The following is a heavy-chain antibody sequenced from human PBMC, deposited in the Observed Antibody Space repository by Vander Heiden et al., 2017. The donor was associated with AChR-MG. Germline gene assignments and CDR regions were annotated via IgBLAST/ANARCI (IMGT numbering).Heavy chain of an antibody. CDR2: IYYSGST. CDR1: GGSISSGGYY. V-gene: IGHV4-31*03. Sequence: QVQLQESGPGLVKPSQTLSLTCTVPGGSISSGGYYWSWIRQHPGKGLEWIGYIYYSGSTYYNPSLKSRVTISVDTAKNQFSLKLSSVTAAETAGYYCARAMGAQQLANFDDWGQGTLVTVSS. CDR3: ARAMGAQQLANFDD. J-gene: IGHJ4*02. D-gene: IGHD6-13*01.